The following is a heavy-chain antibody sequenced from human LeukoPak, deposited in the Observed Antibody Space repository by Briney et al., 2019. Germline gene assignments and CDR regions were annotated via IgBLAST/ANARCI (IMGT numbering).Heavy chain of an antibody. V-gene: IGHV3-23*01. CDR3: ARDPGGSSWYGGFDY. CDR2: ISGSGGST. D-gene: IGHD6-13*01. Sequence: GGSLRLSCAASGFTFTSYAMSWVRQAPGKGLEWVSGISGSGGSTNYADSVKGRFTISRDNSKNTLYLQMNSLRAEDTAVYYCARDPGGSSWYGGFDYWGQGTLVTVSS. CDR1: GFTFTSYA. J-gene: IGHJ4*02.